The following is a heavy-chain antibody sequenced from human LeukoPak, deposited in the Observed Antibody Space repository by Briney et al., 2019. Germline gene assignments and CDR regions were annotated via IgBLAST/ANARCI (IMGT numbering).Heavy chain of an antibody. CDR2: INHSGST. J-gene: IGHJ2*01. D-gene: IGHD2-21*02. CDR1: GGSFSGYY. V-gene: IGHV4-34*01. Sequence: PSETLSLTCAVYGGSFSGYYWSWIRQPPGKGLEWIGEINHSGSTNYNPSLKSRVTISVDTSKNQFSLKLSSVTAADTAVYYCARVRVVTAILSYWYFDLWGRGTLVTVSS. CDR3: ARVRVVTAILSYWYFDL.